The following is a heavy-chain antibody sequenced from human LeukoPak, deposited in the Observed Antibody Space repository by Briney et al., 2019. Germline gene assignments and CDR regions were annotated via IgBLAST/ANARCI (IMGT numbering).Heavy chain of an antibody. Sequence: PGGSLRLSCAASGFTFSSYAMSWLRQAPGKGLEWVSAISGSGGSTYYADSVKGRFTISRDNSKNTLYLQMNSLRAEDTAVYYCAKDGISGPAAIPSFYFDYWGQGTLVTVSS. D-gene: IGHD2-2*01. CDR3: AKDGISGPAAIPSFYFDY. CDR1: GFTFSSYA. V-gene: IGHV3-23*01. J-gene: IGHJ4*02. CDR2: ISGSGGST.